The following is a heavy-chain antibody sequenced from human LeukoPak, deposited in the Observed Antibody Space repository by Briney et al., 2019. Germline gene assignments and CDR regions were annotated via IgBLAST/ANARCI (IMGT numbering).Heavy chain of an antibody. CDR3: ARDKPAALGYMDV. CDR2: INPSGGST. V-gene: IGHV1-46*01. D-gene: IGHD2-2*01. J-gene: IGHJ6*03. CDR1: GYTFTSYY. Sequence: GASVKVSCKASGYTFTSYYMHWVRQAPGQGLEWMGIINPSGGSTSYAQKFQGRVTITTDESTSTAYMELSSLRSEDTAVYYCARDKPAALGYMDVWGKGTTVTVSS.